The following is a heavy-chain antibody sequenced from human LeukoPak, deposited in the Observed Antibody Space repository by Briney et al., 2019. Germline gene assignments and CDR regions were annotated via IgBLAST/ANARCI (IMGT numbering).Heavy chain of an antibody. Sequence: GGSLRLSCAASGFTFSTYGMSWVRQAPGKGLEWVANIKQDGSEKYYVDSVKGRFTISRDNAKNSLYLQMNSLRAEDTAVYYCARAVWFDPWGQGTLVTLSS. CDR1: GFTFSTYG. CDR2: IKQDGSEK. V-gene: IGHV3-7*01. J-gene: IGHJ5*02. CDR3: ARAVWFDP.